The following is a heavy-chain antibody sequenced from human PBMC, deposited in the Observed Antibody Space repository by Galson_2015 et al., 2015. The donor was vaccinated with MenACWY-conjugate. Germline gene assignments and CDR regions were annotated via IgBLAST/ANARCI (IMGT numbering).Heavy chain of an antibody. Sequence: CAISGDSVSSNSAAWNWIRQSPSRGLEWLGRTYYRSKWYKYYAASVKSRMTINVDTSKNQFSLQLNSETPEDTAMYYCASQGIAVAGVIDYWGQGILVTVSS. CDR1: GDSVSSNSAA. J-gene: IGHJ4*02. CDR3: ASQGIAVAGVIDY. D-gene: IGHD6-19*01. V-gene: IGHV6-1*01. CDR2: TYYRSKWYK.